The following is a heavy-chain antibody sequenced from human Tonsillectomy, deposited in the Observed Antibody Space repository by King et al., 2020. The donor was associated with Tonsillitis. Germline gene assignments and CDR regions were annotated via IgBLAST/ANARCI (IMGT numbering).Heavy chain of an antibody. V-gene: IGHV3-49*03. CDR3: TSLYSNWFDP. Sequence: QLVQSGGGLVQPGRSLRLSCTASGFTFGDYAMSWFRQAPGKGLEWVGFIRSKAYGGTTEYAASVKGRFTIPRDDSKSIAYLQMNRLKTEDTAVYYCTSLYSNWFDPWGQGTLVTVSS. D-gene: IGHD2-21*01. J-gene: IGHJ5*02. CDR1: GFTFGDYA. CDR2: IRSKAYGGTT.